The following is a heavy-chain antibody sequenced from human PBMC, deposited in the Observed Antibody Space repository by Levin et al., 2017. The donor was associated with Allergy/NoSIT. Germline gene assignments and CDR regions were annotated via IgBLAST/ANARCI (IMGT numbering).Heavy chain of an antibody. Sequence: PVASVKVSCKASGFTFTSSAEQWVRQARGQRLEGIGWIVVGGGNTNYALKLQERFTIPRQMSSSTADMELRSLRSEETAVYYGAAGLAGFVEWLPDAFEIWGQGTMVTVSS. D-gene: IGHD3-3*01. CDR1: GFTFTSSA. V-gene: IGHV1-58*01. J-gene: IGHJ3*02. CDR2: IVVGGGNT. CDR3: AAGLAGFVEWLPDAFEI.